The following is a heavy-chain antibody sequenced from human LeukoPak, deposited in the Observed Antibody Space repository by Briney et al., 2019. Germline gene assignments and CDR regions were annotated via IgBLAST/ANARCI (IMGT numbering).Heavy chain of an antibody. J-gene: IGHJ3*02. V-gene: IGHV3-43*02. CDR2: ISWDGGST. D-gene: IGHD5-18*01. CDR3: AKDKARDSYGIDAFDI. CDR1: GFTFDDYA. Sequence: GGSLRLSCAASGFTFDDYAMHWVRQAPGKGLEWVSLISWDGGSTYYADSVKGRFTISRDNSKNSLYLQMNSLRTEDTALYYCAKDKARDSYGIDAFDIWGQGTMVTVSS.